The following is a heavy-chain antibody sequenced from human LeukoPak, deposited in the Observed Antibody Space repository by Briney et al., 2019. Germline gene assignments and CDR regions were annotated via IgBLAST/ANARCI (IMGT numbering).Heavy chain of an antibody. V-gene: IGHV3-7*03. Sequence: GGSPRLSCAASGFAFSSYWMNWARQAPGKGLEWVASINHNGNVNYYVDSVKGRFTISRDNAKNSLYLQMSNLRAEDTAVYFCARGGGLDVWGQGATVTVSS. J-gene: IGHJ6*02. CDR1: GFAFSSYW. D-gene: IGHD3-16*01. CDR2: INHNGNVN. CDR3: ARGGGLDV.